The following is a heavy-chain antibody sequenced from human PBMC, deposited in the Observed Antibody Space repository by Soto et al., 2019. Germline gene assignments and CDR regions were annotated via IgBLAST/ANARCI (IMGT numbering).Heavy chain of an antibody. D-gene: IGHD3-16*01. J-gene: IGHJ6*02. CDR2: INQDGSEK. V-gene: IGHV3-7*01. CDR3: ARDQPDYYYGLDV. CDR1: GFTLSTYW. Sequence: EVQLVQSGGGLVQPGGSLRLSCAASGFTLSTYWMTWVRQAPGKGLEWVANINQDGSEKYYVDSVKGRFTISRDNAKNSLYLQMNSLSAGDTAVYYCARDQPDYYYGLDVWGQGTTVTVSS.